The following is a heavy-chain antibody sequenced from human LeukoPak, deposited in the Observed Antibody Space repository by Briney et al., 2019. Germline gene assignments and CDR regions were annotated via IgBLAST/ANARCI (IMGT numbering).Heavy chain of an antibody. V-gene: IGHV4-59*01. J-gene: IGHJ4*02. CDR1: GGSMSSYY. CDR2: IYYTGST. Sequence: SETLSLTCTVSGGSMSSYYWSWIRQPPGKGLEYIGYIYYTGSTYYNPSLKSRVTISVDTPKNQFSLRLSSVTAADAAVYYCARDARAGNFDYWGQGILVTVSS. CDR3: ARDARAGNFDY. D-gene: IGHD6-13*01.